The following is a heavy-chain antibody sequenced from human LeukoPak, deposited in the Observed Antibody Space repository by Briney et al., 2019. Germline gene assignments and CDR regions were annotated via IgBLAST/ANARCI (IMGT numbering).Heavy chain of an antibody. J-gene: IGHJ2*01. CDR1: RFTFSGYG. V-gene: IGHV3-33*01. D-gene: IGHD6-19*01. CDR3: ATDRQWLVHWYFDL. CDR2: IWYDGSNK. Sequence: GRSLRLSCAASRFTFSGYGMQCGRQAPGKGLEWVAVIWYDGSNKYYADSVKGRFTISRDNSKNTLYLQMNRMRAQDRAVYYGATDRQWLVHWYFDLWGRGTLVTVSS.